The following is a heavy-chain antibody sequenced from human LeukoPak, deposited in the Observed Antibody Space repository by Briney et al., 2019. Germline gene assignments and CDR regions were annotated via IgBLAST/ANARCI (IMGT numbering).Heavy chain of an antibody. D-gene: IGHD3-3*01. J-gene: IGHJ6*02. Sequence: ASVKVSCKASGYTFTSYGISWVRQATGQGLEWMGWMNPNSGNTGYAQKFQGRVTMTRNTSISTAYMELSSLRSEDTAVYYCARTPHLYYDFWSGYYTRGYGMDVWGQGTTVTVSS. CDR3: ARTPHLYYDFWSGYYTRGYGMDV. CDR2: MNPNSGNT. CDR1: GYTFTSYG. V-gene: IGHV1-8*02.